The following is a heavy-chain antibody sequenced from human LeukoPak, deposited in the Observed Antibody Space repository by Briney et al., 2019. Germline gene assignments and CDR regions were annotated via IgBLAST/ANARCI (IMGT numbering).Heavy chain of an antibody. CDR3: ARARYCSSTSCYPPEAFDI. D-gene: IGHD2-2*01. J-gene: IGHJ3*02. CDR2: ISYGGSNK. Sequence: GGSLRLSCAASRFTFSIYSMHWVRQAPGKGLEWVAVISYGGSNKYYADSVKGRFTISRDNAKNSLYLQMNSLRAEDTAVYYCARARYCSSTSCYPPEAFDIWGQGTMVTVSS. V-gene: IGHV3-30-3*01. CDR1: RFTFSIYS.